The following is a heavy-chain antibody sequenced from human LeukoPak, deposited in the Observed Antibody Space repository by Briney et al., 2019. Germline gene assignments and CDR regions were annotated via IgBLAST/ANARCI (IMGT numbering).Heavy chain of an antibody. V-gene: IGHV3-30-3*01. CDR1: GFTFSSYA. CDR2: ISYDGSNK. Sequence: GGSLRLSCAPSGFTFSSYAMHWVRQAPGKGLEWVAVISYDGSNKYYADSVKGRFTISRDNSKNTLYLQMSSLRAEDTAVYYCASLDRRGLDYWGQGTLVTVSS. J-gene: IGHJ4*02. CDR3: ASLDRRGLDY.